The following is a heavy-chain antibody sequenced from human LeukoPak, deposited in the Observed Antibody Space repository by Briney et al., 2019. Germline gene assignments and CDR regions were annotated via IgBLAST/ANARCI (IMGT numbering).Heavy chain of an antibody. V-gene: IGHV4-38-2*02. CDR3: ARSLTALTIYNWFDP. CDR1: GYSISSDYY. CDR2: IYYSGST. J-gene: IGHJ5*02. D-gene: IGHD4-17*01. Sequence: SETLSLTCTVSGYSISSDYYWGWIRQPPGKGLEWIGSIYYSGSTYYNPSLKSRVTISVDTSKNQFSLKLSSVTAADTAVYYCARSLTALTIYNWFDPWGQGTLVTVSS.